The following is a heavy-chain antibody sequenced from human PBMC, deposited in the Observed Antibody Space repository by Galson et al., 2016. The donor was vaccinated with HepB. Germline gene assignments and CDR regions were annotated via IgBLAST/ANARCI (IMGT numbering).Heavy chain of an antibody. CDR1: GGPISSSKW. Sequence: TLSLTCAVSGGPISSSKWWSWVRQPPGKGPEWIGEISLSGGTSYIPSLKSRVTISIDKSKNQFSLKLSSVTAADTAVFYCARGCPGGGDCQGGLDYWGQGILVTVSS. V-gene: IGHV4-4*02. CDR3: ARGCPGGGDCQGGLDY. J-gene: IGHJ4*02. CDR2: ISLSGGT. D-gene: IGHD2-21*02.